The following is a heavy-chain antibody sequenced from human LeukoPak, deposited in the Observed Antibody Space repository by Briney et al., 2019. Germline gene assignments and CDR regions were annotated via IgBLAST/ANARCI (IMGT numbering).Heavy chain of an antibody. V-gene: IGHV1-2*02. CDR2: INPNSGAT. Sequence: ASVKVSCKASGYTFTGYYIRWVRQAPGQGLEWMAWINPNSGATNYAQKFQGRVSMTRDTSISTAYMALSRLTSDDTAVYFCARGRFGEWDNWFDPWGQGTLVTVSS. D-gene: IGHD3-10*01. J-gene: IGHJ5*02. CDR3: ARGRFGEWDNWFDP. CDR1: GYTFTGYY.